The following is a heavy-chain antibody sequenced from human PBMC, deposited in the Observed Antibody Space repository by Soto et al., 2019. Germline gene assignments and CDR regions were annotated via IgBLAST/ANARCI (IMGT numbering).Heavy chain of an antibody. V-gene: IGHV4-59*01. CDR2: IYYSGST. Sequence: KGLNWIGYIYYSGSTNYNPSLKSRVTISVDTSKNQFSLKLSSVNAADTAVYYCARASYSQYYDILTGYYKVPQLGYWGQRTLVSVYS. CDR3: ARASYSQYYDILTGYYKVPQLGY. D-gene: IGHD3-9*01. J-gene: IGHJ4*02.